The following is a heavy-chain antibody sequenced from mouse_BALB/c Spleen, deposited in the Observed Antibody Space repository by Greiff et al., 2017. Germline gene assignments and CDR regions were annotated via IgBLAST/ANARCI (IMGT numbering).Heavy chain of an antibody. D-gene: IGHD1-1*01. V-gene: IGHV5-9-3*01. CDR1: GFTFSSYA. CDR3: ARRTVAEVYYFDY. Sequence: EVQGVESGGGLVKPGGSLKLSCAASGFTFSSYAMSWVRQTPEKRLEWVANISSGSSYTYYPDSVKGRFTISRDNAKNTLYLQMSSLRSEDTAMYYCARRTVAEVYYFDYWGQGTTLTVSS. J-gene: IGHJ2*01. CDR2: ISSGSSYT.